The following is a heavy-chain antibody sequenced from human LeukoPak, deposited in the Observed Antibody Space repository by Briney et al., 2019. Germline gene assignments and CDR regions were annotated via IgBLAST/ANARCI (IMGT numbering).Heavy chain of an antibody. CDR3: ARERVYCSSTSCYRAYYYGMDV. J-gene: IGHJ6*02. CDR2: ISYDGSNK. D-gene: IGHD2-2*02. V-gene: IGHV3-30-3*01. CDR1: GFTFSSYA. Sequence: GGSLRLSCAASGFTFSSYAMHWVRQAPGKGLEWVAVISYDGSNKYYADSVKGRFTISRDNSKNTLYLQMNSLRAEDTAVYYCARERVYCSSTSCYRAYYYGMDVWGQGTTVTVSS.